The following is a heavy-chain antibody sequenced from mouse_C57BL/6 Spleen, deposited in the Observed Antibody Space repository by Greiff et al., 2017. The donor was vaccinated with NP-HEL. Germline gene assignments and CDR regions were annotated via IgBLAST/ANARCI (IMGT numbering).Heavy chain of an antibody. CDR3: ARKDSNYVFAY. V-gene: IGHV2-2*01. Sequence: QVQLKESGPGLVQPSQSLSITCTVSGFSLTSYGVHWVRQSPGKGLEWLGVIWSGGSTDYNAAFISRLSISKDNSKSQVFFKMNSLQADDTAIYYCARKDSNYVFAYWGQGTLVTVSA. CDR1: GFSLTSYG. D-gene: IGHD2-5*01. J-gene: IGHJ3*01. CDR2: IWSGGST.